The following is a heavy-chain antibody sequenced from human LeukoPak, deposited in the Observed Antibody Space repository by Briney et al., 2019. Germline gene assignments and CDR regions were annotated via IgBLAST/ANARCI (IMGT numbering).Heavy chain of an antibody. CDR1: GFTVSSNY. CDR2: INHSGNT. CDR3: ARGDRAAAATFDY. J-gene: IGHJ4*02. D-gene: IGHD6-13*01. V-gene: IGHV4-34*01. Sequence: GSLRLSCAASGFTVSSNYMSWIRQPPGKGLEWIGEINHSGNTNYNPSLKSRVNISVDTSKNQFSLKLSSVTAADTAVYYCARGDRAAAATFDYWGQGTLVTVSS.